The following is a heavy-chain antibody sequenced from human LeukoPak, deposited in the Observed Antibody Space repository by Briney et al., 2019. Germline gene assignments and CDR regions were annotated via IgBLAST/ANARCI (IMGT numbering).Heavy chain of an antibody. J-gene: IGHJ5*02. Sequence: GGSLRLSCAASGFTFRSYAMHWVRQAPGKGLEWVAVISYDGSNKYYADSVKGRFTISRDNSKNTLYLQMNSLRAEDTAVYYCARESCSGGSCYSPWFDPWGQGTLVTVSS. V-gene: IGHV3-30-3*01. CDR2: ISYDGSNK. CDR1: GFTFRSYA. CDR3: ARESCSGGSCYSPWFDP. D-gene: IGHD2-15*01.